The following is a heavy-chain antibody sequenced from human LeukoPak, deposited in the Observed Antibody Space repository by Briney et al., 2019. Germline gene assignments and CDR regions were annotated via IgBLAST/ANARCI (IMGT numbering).Heavy chain of an antibody. J-gene: IGHJ4*02. CDR3: ARELGTYYYDSSGYSWGGNFDY. Sequence: GGSLRLSCAASGFTFSSYWMSWVRQAPGKGLEWVANIKQDGSEKYYADSVKGRFTISRDNSKNTLYLQMNSLRAEGTAVYYCARELGTYYYDSSGYSWGGNFDYWGQGTLVTVSS. CDR2: IKQDGSEK. V-gene: IGHV3-7*01. D-gene: IGHD3-22*01. CDR1: GFTFSSYW.